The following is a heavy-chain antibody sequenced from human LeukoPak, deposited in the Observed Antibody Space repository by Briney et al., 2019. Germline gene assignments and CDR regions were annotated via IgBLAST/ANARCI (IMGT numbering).Heavy chain of an antibody. Sequence: TSETLSLTCTVSGYSISNGYYWDWIRQPPGRGLEWIGNIYCSGSTSYNPSLKSRVTISVDTSKNQFSLKVNSVTAADTAVYYCARRHSSGWFYYWGQGTLATVSS. CDR3: ARRHSSGWFYY. CDR2: IYCSGST. J-gene: IGHJ4*02. D-gene: IGHD6-19*01. CDR1: GYSISNGYY. V-gene: IGHV4-38-2*02.